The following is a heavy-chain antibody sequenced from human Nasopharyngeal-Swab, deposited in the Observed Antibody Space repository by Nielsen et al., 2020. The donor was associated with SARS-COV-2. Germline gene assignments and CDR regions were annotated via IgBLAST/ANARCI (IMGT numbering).Heavy chain of an antibody. CDR3: ARRQMGAHAFDI. V-gene: IGHV6-1*01. J-gene: IGHJ3*02. D-gene: IGHD3-16*01. CDR1: GDRVSSNNAA. Sequence: SQTLSLTCAIPGDRVSSNNAAWNWIRQSPSRGLEWLGRTYYRSKWYNEYAASVKSRVTINPDTSKNQISLQVNSMTAEDTAVYYCARRQMGAHAFDIWGQGTMVTVSS. CDR2: TYYRSKWYN.